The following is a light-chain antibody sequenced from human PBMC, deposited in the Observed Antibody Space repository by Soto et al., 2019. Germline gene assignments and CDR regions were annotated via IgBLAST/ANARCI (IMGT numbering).Light chain of an antibody. CDR2: WAS. Sequence: DIIMTQSPESLAVSLGERATINCKSSQSLLYRSKNKDYLAWYQQKPGQPPRLLIYWASTRESGVSDRFSGSRSGTDFTLTVTSMQAEDVAVYYCQQYFNTPWTFGQGTKVEIK. CDR3: QQYFNTPWT. J-gene: IGKJ1*01. V-gene: IGKV4-1*01. CDR1: QSLLYRSKNKDY.